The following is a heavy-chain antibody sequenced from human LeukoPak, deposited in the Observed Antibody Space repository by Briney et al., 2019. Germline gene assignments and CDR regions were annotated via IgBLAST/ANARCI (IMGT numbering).Heavy chain of an antibody. CDR3: ARGYDFHYYYMDV. J-gene: IGHJ6*03. V-gene: IGHV4-39*07. CDR2: IYYSGST. D-gene: IGHD3-3*01. Sequence: TSETLSLTCTVSGGSISSSSYYWGWIRQPPGKGLEWIGSIYYSGSTYYNPSLKSRVTISVDTSKNQFSLKLSSVTAADTAVYYCARGYDFHYYYMDVWGKGTTVTVSS. CDR1: GGSISSSSYY.